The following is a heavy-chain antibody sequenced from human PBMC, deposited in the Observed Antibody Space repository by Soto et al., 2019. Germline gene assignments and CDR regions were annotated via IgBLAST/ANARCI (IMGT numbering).Heavy chain of an antibody. CDR3: ARDGHGMDV. CDR2: IFFTGIT. Sequence: QAQLQESAPGLVRPSETLSLTCTVSGGSVTTGSYNWSWIRRPPGKGLEWIGNIFFTGITHYNRSLTDRVPMSVDTSKNQFSLTVTSVTAADTAVYYCARDGHGMDVWGQGTTVTVSS. J-gene: IGHJ6*02. V-gene: IGHV4-61*01. CDR1: GGSVTTGSYN.